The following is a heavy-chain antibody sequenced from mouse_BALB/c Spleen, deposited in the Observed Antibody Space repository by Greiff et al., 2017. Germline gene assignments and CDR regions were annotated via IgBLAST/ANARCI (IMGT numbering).Heavy chain of an antibody. J-gene: IGHJ4*01. D-gene: IGHD2-1*01. CDR1: GFSLTSYG. Sequence: QVQLKESGPSLVQPSQSLSITCTVSGFSLTSYGVHWVRQSPGKGLEWLGVIWRGGSTDYNAAFMSRLSITKDNSKSQVFFKMNSQQADDTAIYYCAKNYGGNYVYAMDYWGQGTSVTVSS. CDR2: IWRGGST. CDR3: AKNYGGNYVYAMDY. V-gene: IGHV2-5-1*01.